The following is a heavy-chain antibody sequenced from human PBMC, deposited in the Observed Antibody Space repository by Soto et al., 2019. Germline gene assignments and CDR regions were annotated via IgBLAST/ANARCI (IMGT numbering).Heavy chain of an antibody. V-gene: IGHV5-51*01. J-gene: IGHJ5*02. CDR1: GYSFTNYW. CDR2: IHPGDSDT. CDR3: ARHNRYSSTWFEGWSDP. D-gene: IGHD6-13*01. Sequence: GESLKISCQGSGYSFTNYWVGWVRQIPGRGLEWMGIIHPGDSDTRYSPFFQGQVTISADKSISTAYLQWSSLKASDTAMYYCARHNRYSSTWFEGWSDPWGKGTLVTVSS.